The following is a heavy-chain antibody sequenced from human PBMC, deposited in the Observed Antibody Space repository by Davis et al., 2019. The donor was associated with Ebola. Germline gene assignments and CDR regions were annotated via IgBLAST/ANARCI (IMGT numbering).Heavy chain of an antibody. CDR3: ARTENTVTTTWFDY. Sequence: GESLKISCAASGFTVSSNYMSWVRQAPGKGLEWVSVIYSGGSTYYADSVKGRFTISRDNSKNTLYLQMNSLRAEDTAVYYCARTENTVTTTWFDYWGQGTLVTVSS. CDR2: IYSGGST. CDR1: GFTVSSNY. D-gene: IGHD4-11*01. V-gene: IGHV3-53*01. J-gene: IGHJ4*02.